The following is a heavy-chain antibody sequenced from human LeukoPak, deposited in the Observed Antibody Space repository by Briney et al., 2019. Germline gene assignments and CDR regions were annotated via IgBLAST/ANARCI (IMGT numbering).Heavy chain of an antibody. V-gene: IGHV3-23*01. CDR1: GFTFSIYA. J-gene: IGHJ4*02. D-gene: IGHD2-2*02. Sequence: PGGSLRLSCAASGFTFSIYAMSWVRQAPGKGLEWVSAISGSGGSTYYADSVKGRFTISRDNSKNTLYLQMNSLRAEDTAVYYCAKTPNIVVVPAAIDYWGQGTLVTVSS. CDR2: ISGSGGST. CDR3: AKTPNIVVVPAAIDY.